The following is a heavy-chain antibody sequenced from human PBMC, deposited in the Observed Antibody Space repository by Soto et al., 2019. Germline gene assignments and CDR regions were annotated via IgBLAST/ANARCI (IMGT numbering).Heavy chain of an antibody. CDR1: GFTFSSYA. Sequence: PGGSLRLSCAASGFTFSSYAMHWVRQAPGKGLEWVAVISYDGSNKYYADPVKGRFTISRDNSKNTLYLQMNSLRAEDTAVYYCAKGGRIAVAGTLDYWGQGTLVTVSS. CDR2: ISYDGSNK. D-gene: IGHD6-19*01. J-gene: IGHJ4*02. V-gene: IGHV3-30*04. CDR3: AKGGRIAVAGTLDY.